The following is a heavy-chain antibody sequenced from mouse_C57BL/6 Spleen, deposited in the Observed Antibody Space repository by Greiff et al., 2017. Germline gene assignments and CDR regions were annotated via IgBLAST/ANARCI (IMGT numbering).Heavy chain of an antibody. CDR1: GYTFTGYW. CDR2: ILPGSGST. CDR3: ARKSIYDGYYVGWYFDV. D-gene: IGHD2-3*01. V-gene: IGHV1-9*01. Sequence: QVQLKESGAELMKPGASVKLSCKATGYTFTGYWIEWVKQRPGHGLEWIGEILPGSGSTNYNEKFTGEATFTADTSSNTAYMQLSSLTTADSAIYYCARKSIYDGYYVGWYFDVWGTGTTVTVSS. J-gene: IGHJ1*03.